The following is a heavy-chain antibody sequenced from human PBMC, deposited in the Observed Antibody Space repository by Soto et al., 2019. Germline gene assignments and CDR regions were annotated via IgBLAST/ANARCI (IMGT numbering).Heavy chain of an antibody. V-gene: IGHV1-69*08. CDR1: GGAFTNYS. D-gene: IGHD1-20*01. J-gene: IGHJ6*02. CDR2: IIPLHNTS. CDR3: AIWSNWNPLYYRGMDV. Sequence: SVKVSCKVSGGAFTNYSLNWVRHAPGQGLEWLGGIIPLHNTSNYSLKLLGRGSVTADISSNTVYMHLSGLTSDDTATYYCAIWSNWNPLYYRGMDVWGQGTTVPVSS.